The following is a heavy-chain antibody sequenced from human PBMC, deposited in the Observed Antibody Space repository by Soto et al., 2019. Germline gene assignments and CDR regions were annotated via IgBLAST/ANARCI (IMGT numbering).Heavy chain of an antibody. D-gene: IGHD3-9*01. J-gene: IGHJ6*02. Sequence: SVKVSCKASGGSLSNYGISWVRQAPGQGLEWMGGIIPVFGTANYAQKFQGRVTITADESTSIVYMDVTGLRSEDTAVYYCARGDATKIVVTTYYAMDVWGQGTTVTV. CDR2: IIPVFGTA. V-gene: IGHV1-69*13. CDR1: GGSLSNYG. CDR3: ARGDATKIVVTTYYAMDV.